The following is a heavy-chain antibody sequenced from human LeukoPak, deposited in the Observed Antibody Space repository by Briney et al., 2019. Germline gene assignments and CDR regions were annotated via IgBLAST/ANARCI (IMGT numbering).Heavy chain of an antibody. D-gene: IGHD3-10*01. J-gene: IGHJ6*02. CDR1: GGSISSSSYY. V-gene: IGHV4-30-4*08. Sequence: SETLSLTCTVSGGSISSSSYYWGWIRQPPGKGLEWIGYIYYSGSTYYNPSLKSRVTISVDTSKNQFSLKLSSVTAADTAVYYCAGYGSGSNDYYYYGMDVWGQGTTVTVSS. CDR3: AGYGSGSNDYYYYGMDV. CDR2: IYYSGST.